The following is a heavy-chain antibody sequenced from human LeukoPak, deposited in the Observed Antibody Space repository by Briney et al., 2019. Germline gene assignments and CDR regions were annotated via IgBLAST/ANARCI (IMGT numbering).Heavy chain of an antibody. D-gene: IGHD3-22*01. CDR3: ARDAHYYDSSGYYYALGAFDI. Sequence: GGSLRLSCAASGFTFEANGMSWVRPAPGKGREWVSAINWIGGSTGYADSVKGRFTISRDNAKNSLYLQMNSLRAEDTALYYCARDAHYYDSSGYYYALGAFDIWGQGTMVTVSS. CDR2: INWIGGST. CDR1: GFTFEANG. V-gene: IGHV3-20*04. J-gene: IGHJ3*02.